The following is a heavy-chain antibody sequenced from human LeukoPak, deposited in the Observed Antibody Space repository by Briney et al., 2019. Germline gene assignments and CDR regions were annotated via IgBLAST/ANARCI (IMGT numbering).Heavy chain of an antibody. V-gene: IGHV1-2*06. J-gene: IGHJ4*02. CDR1: GYTFTGYY. Sequence: ASVKVSCKVSGYTFTGYYMHWVRQAPGQGLEWMGRINPNSGGTNYAQKFQGRVTMTRDTSISTAYMELSRLRSDDTAVYYYARVPPYRYSYGPFDYWGQGTLVTVSS. CDR2: INPNSGGT. D-gene: IGHD5-18*01. CDR3: ARVPPYRYSYGPFDY.